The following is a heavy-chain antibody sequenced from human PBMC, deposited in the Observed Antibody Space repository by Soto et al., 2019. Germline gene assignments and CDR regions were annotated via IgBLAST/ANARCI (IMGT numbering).Heavy chain of an antibody. Sequence: SETLSLTCTVSGGSVSSGSYYWSWIRQPPGKGLEWIGYIYYSGSTNYNPSLKSRVTISVDTSKNQFSLKLSSVTAADTAVYYCARGLAALYYFDYWGQGTLVTVSS. CDR2: IYYSGST. CDR1: GGSVSSGSYY. D-gene: IGHD3-16*01. CDR3: ARGLAALYYFDY. V-gene: IGHV4-61*01. J-gene: IGHJ4*02.